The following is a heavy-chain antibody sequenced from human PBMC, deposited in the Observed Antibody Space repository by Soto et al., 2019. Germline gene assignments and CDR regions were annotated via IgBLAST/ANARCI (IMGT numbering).Heavy chain of an antibody. Sequence: SLRLSGSACVFTFSCYAMLSVRQAPGKGLEYVSAISSDGGSTNYADSVKGRFTISRDNSKNTLYLQMSSLRAEDTAVYYCVKDRGIAVAGPFDYWGQGT. D-gene: IGHD6-19*01. CDR2: ISSDGGST. J-gene: IGHJ4*02. CDR1: VFTFSCYA. V-gene: IGHV3-64D*06. CDR3: VKDRGIAVAGPFDY.